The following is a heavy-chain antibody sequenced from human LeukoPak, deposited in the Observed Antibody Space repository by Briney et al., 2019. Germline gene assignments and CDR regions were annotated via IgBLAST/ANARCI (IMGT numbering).Heavy chain of an antibody. CDR2: INTNTGNP. V-gene: IGHV7-4-1*02. CDR1: GYTFTSYA. Sequence: GASVKVSCKASGYTFTSYAMNWVRQAPGQGLEWMGWINTNTGNPTYAQGFTGRFVFSLDTSVSTAYLQISSLKAEDTAVYYCARAWLDYGDYEGAFDIWGQGTMVTVSS. J-gene: IGHJ3*02. D-gene: IGHD4-17*01. CDR3: ARAWLDYGDYEGAFDI.